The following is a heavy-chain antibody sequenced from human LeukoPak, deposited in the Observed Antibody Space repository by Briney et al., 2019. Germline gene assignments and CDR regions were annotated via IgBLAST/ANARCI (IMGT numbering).Heavy chain of an antibody. CDR3: ARDLFCTGGACNFRGAFDI. D-gene: IGHD2-8*02. CDR1: GYSISSGYY. V-gene: IGHV4-38-2*02. J-gene: IGHJ3*02. Sequence: SETLSLTCTVSGYSISSGYYWGWIRQPPGKGLEWLGTIDHSGGIYYNPSPMSRVTISVDTSKNQFSLNLSSVTAADTAVYYCARDLFCTGGACNFRGAFDIWGQGTMVTVSS. CDR2: IDHSGGI.